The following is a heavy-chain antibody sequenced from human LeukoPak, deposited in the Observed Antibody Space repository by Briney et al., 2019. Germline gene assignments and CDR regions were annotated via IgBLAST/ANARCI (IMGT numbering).Heavy chain of an antibody. J-gene: IGHJ4*02. CDR1: GFTFSSYA. D-gene: IGHD3-22*01. Sequence: GGSLRLSCAASGFTFSSYAMSWVRQAPGKGLEWVSAISGSGGSTYYADSVKGRFTISRDNSKSTLYLQMNSLRAEDTAVYYCAKDSPYDSSGYYYYWGQGTLVTVSS. CDR2: ISGSGGST. CDR3: AKDSPYDSSGYYYY. V-gene: IGHV3-23*01.